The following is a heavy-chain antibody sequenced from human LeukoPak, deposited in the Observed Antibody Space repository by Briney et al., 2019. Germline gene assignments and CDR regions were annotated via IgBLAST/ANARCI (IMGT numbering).Heavy chain of an antibody. D-gene: IGHD1-26*01. V-gene: IGHV3-7*01. Sequence: PGGSLRLSCAASGFTFTTYWMSWVRQAPGKGLEWVAYIKEDGSEKYYVESVKGRFTISGDNGKNSLYLQMSSLRADDTAVYYCARDRVGATGKKDYWGQGTLVTVSS. CDR2: IKEDGSEK. J-gene: IGHJ4*02. CDR1: GFTFTTYW. CDR3: ARDRVGATGKKDY.